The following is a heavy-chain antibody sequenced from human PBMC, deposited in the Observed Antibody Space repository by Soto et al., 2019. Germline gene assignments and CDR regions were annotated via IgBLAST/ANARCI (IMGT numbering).Heavy chain of an antibody. Sequence: GGSLRLSCAASGFTFNNYAMNWVRQAPGKGLEWVSAISGTGGTTYYADSVKDRFAISRDNSKNTLYLQMNSLRAEDTAVYYCAKWSSTWSQIIDYWGQGTLVTVSS. CDR3: AKWSSTWSQIIDY. D-gene: IGHD6-13*01. CDR1: GFTFNNYA. J-gene: IGHJ4*02. V-gene: IGHV3-23*01. CDR2: ISGTGGTT.